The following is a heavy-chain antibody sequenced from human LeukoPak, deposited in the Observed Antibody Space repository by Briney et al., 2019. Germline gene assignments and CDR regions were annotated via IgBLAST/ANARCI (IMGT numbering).Heavy chain of an antibody. CDR3: ARELLGESRWFDP. CDR2: INHSGNT. D-gene: IGHD3-10*01. V-gene: IGHV4-34*01. Sequence: SETLSLTCSVYGGSFSGHYWSWIRQPPGKGLEWIGEINHSGNTNYNPSLKSRVTISVDTSKNQSSLKLSSVTAADTAVYYCARELLGESRWFDPWGQGTLVTVSS. CDR1: GGSFSGHY. J-gene: IGHJ5*02.